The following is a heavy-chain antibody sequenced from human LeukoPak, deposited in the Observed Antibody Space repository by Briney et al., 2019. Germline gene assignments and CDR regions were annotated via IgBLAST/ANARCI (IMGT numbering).Heavy chain of an antibody. CDR3: ASIYGDYSY. Sequence: SQTLSLTCTVSGGSISSGGYYWRWIPQPPGKGLEWIGYIYYSGSPYYNPSLKSRVTISVDTSKNQFSLERRAVIAADTAVYYCASIYGDYSYWGQGTLVTVSS. V-gene: IGHV4-31*03. CDR2: IYYSGSP. J-gene: IGHJ4*02. CDR1: GGSISSGGYY. D-gene: IGHD4-17*01.